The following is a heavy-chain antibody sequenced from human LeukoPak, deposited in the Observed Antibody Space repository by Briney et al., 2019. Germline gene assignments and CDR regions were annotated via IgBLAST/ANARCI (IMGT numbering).Heavy chain of an antibody. CDR2: IYPGDSDT. V-gene: IGHV5-51*01. D-gene: IGHD2-21*02. CDR1: GYSFTSYW. J-gene: IGHJ4*02. Sequence: NTGESLKISCKASGYSFTSYWIGWVRQMPGKGLEWMGIIYPGDSDTRYSPSFQGQVTTPADKSISTAYLQWSSLKASDTAMYYCARVAYCGGDCYPFYYFDYWGQGTLVTVSS. CDR3: ARVAYCGGDCYPFYYFDY.